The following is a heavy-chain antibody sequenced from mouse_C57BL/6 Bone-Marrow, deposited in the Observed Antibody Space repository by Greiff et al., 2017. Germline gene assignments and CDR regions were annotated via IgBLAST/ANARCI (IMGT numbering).Heavy chain of an antibody. V-gene: IGHV1-50*01. CDR3: VTAQATAWFAY. CDR1: GYTFTSYW. CDR2: IDPSDSYT. J-gene: IGHJ3*01. D-gene: IGHD3-2*02. Sequence: QVQLQQPGAELVKPGASVKLSCKASGYTFTSYWMQWVKQRPGQGLEWIGEIDPSDSYTNYNQKFKGKATLTVDTSSSTVYMQLSSLTSEDSAVYYCVTAQATAWFAYWGQGTLVTVSA.